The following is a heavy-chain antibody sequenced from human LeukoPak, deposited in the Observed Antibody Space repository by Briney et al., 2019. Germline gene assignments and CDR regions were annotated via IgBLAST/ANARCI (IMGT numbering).Heavy chain of an antibody. CDR3: ARLKSDSSGYYSGAFDI. D-gene: IGHD3-22*01. V-gene: IGHV5-51*01. J-gene: IGHJ3*02. CDR1: GYTFTSYW. CDR2: IYPGDSDT. Sequence: GESLKISCKGSGYTFTSYWIGWVRQMPGKGLEWMGIIYPGDSDTRYSSSFQGQVTISADKSITTAYLQWSSLKASDTAMYFCARLKSDSSGYYSGAFDIWGQGTMVTVSS.